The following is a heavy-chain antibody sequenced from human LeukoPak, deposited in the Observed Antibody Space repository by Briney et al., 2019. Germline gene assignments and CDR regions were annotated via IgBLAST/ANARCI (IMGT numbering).Heavy chain of an antibody. V-gene: IGHV3-33*01. D-gene: IGHD3-22*01. CDR3: ARGRVSDSSGYRRTRYYYYYGMDV. Sequence: PGRSLRLSCAASGFTFSSYGMHWVRQAPGKGLEWVAVIWYDGSNKYCADSVKGRFTISRDNSKNTLYLQMNSLRAEDTAVYYCARGRVSDSSGYRRTRYYYYYGMDVWGQGTTVTVSS. J-gene: IGHJ6*02. CDR1: GFTFSSYG. CDR2: IWYDGSNK.